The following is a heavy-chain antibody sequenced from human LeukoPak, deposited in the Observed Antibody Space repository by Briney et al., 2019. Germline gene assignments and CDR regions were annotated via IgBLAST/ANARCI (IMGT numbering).Heavy chain of an antibody. CDR3: AKGTSSWHEFDY. Sequence: GGSLRLSCAASGFTFDDFAMHWVRQAPGKGLEWVSLITWDGGSTYYADSVKGRFTISRDNSKNSLYLQMTSLRAEDTALYYCAKGTSSWHEFDYWGQGTLVTVPS. CDR1: GFTFDDFA. CDR2: ITWDGGST. J-gene: IGHJ4*02. V-gene: IGHV3-43D*03. D-gene: IGHD6-13*01.